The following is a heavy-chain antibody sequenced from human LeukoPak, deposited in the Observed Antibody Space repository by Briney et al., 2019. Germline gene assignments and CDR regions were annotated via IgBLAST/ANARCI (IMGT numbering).Heavy chain of an antibody. CDR2: IWYDGSNK. V-gene: IGHV3-33*06. J-gene: IGHJ4*02. CDR1: GFTFSSYG. Sequence: PGRSLRLSCAASGFTFSSYGMHWVRQAPGKGLEWVAVIWYDGSNKYYADSVKGRFTISRDNSKNTLYLQMNSPRAEDTAVYYCAKATGGTIRSFDYWGQGTLVTVSS. CDR3: AKATGGTIRSFDY. D-gene: IGHD5-12*01.